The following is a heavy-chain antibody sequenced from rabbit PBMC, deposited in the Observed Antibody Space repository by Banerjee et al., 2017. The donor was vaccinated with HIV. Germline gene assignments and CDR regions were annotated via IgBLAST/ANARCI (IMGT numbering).Heavy chain of an antibody. J-gene: IGHJ4*01. CDR2: IDPGFGIT. D-gene: IGHD1-1*01. CDR3: ARAGDDNSSDYWIRIWDL. CDR1: GFDFSNYYM. V-gene: IGHV1S45*01. Sequence: QEQLKETGGGLVQPGGSLTLSCKASGFDFSNYYMSWVRQAPGKGLEWIGYIDPGFGITYYANWVDGRFTISKTSSTTVTLQMTSLTAADTATYFCARAGDDNSSDYWIRIWDLWGPGTLVTVS.